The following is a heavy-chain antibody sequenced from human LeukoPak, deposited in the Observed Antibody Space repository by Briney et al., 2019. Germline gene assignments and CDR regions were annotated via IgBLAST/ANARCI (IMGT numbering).Heavy chain of an antibody. CDR2: IYSGGST. D-gene: IGHD2-2*01. Sequence: GGSLRLSCAASGFTVSSNYMSWVRQAPGKGLEWVSVIYSGGSTYYADSMKGRFAISRDNSKNTLYLQMNSLRAEDTAVYYCARDHCSSTSCPLFDYWGQGTLVTVSS. V-gene: IGHV3-66*02. CDR1: GFTVSSNY. CDR3: ARDHCSSTSCPLFDY. J-gene: IGHJ4*02.